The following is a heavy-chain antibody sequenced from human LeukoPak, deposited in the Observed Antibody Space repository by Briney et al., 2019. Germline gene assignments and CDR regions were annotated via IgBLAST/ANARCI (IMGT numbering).Heavy chain of an antibody. CDR3: ARVRGGYYYYYYMDV. D-gene: IGHD3-16*01. V-gene: IGHV3-21*01. CDR2: ISSSSSYI. Sequence: GGSLRLSCAASGFTFSSYSMNWVRQAPGKGLEWVSSISSSSSYIYYADSVKGRFTISRDNAKNSLYLQMNSLRAEDTAVYYCARVRGGYYYYYYMDVWGKGTTVTVSS. J-gene: IGHJ6*03. CDR1: GFTFSSYS.